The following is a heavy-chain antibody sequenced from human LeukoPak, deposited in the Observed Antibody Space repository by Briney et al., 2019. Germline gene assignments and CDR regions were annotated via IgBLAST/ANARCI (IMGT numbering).Heavy chain of an antibody. J-gene: IGHJ3*01. V-gene: IGHV3-48*02. CDR1: GFSISNYG. CDR3: ARDYSRWHGDFDV. D-gene: IGHD6-13*01. CDR2: IRSDSSTK. Sequence: GGSLRLSCAGSGFSISNYGMNWARQAPGKGLEWLSYIRSDSSTKYYADSVEGRFTISRDNAQSSLYLQMNSLRDEDSGVYFCARDYSRWHGDFDVWGQGTMVTVSS.